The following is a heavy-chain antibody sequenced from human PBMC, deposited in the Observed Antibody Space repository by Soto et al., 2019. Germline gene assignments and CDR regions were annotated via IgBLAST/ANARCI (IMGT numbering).Heavy chain of an antibody. J-gene: IGHJ6*02. D-gene: IGHD2-2*01. V-gene: IGHV3-33*01. Sequence: PGGSLRLSCAASGFTFSSYGMHWVRQAPGKGLEWVAVIWYDGSNKYYADSVKGRFTISRDNSKNTLYLQMNSLRAEDTAVYNCARAVGCSSTSCRAPYYYGMDVWGQGTTVTV. CDR3: ARAVGCSSTSCRAPYYYGMDV. CDR2: IWYDGSNK. CDR1: GFTFSSYG.